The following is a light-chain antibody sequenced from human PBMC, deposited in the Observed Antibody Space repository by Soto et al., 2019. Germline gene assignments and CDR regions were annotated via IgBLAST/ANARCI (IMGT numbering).Light chain of an antibody. J-gene: IGKJ2*01. Sequence: EIVLTQSPGTLSLSPGERATLSCRASQRVSSSYLDWYQQKPGQAPRLLIYGASSRATGIPDRFSGSGSGTDFTLTISRLEPEDFAVYYCQQFGNSPYTFGQGTRLEIK. V-gene: IGKV3-20*01. CDR3: QQFGNSPYT. CDR2: GAS. CDR1: QRVSSSY.